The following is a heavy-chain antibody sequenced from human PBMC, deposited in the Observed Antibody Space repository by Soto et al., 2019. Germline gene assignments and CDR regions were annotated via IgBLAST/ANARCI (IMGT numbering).Heavy chain of an antibody. J-gene: IGHJ5*02. Sequence: SETLSITCTVSGGSISSYYWSWIRQPPGKALAWIGYIYYSGSTNYNPSLKSRVTISVDTSKNQFSLKLSSVTAADTAVYYCARMRGYCSSTSCFDNWFDPWGQGTLVTVS. CDR2: IYYSGST. CDR1: GGSISSYY. V-gene: IGHV4-59*01. D-gene: IGHD2-2*01. CDR3: ARMRGYCSSTSCFDNWFDP.